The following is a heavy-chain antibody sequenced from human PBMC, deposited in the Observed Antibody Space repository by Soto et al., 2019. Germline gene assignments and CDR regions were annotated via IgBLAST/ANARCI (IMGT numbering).Heavy chain of an antibody. V-gene: IGHV1-18*04. J-gene: IGHJ4*02. Sequence: ASVKVSCKASGYTFSTYGISWVRQAPGQGLEWMAWISTSNGDTHYAQKVQDRVTMIADRFTSTAYMVLRSLRSDDTAIYYCARDSAAHGPVFDYWGQGTLVTVSS. CDR3: ARDSAAHGPVFDY. CDR1: GYTFSTYG. D-gene: IGHD6-13*01. CDR2: ISTSNGDT.